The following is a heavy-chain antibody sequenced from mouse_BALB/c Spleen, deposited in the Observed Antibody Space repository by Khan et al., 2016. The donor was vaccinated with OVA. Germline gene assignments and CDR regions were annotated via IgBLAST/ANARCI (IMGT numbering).Heavy chain of an antibody. CDR2: IHTETGEP. Sequence: QIQLVQSGPELKKPGETVKISCKASGYSFTDYSMHWVKQAPGKGLKWMGWIHTETGEPTYADDFKGRFAFSLETSATTAYLQINNLKNEDTATDFCSRTTTADYAMDYWGQGTSVTVSS. D-gene: IGHD1-1*01. J-gene: IGHJ4*01. CDR3: SRTTTADYAMDY. V-gene: IGHV9-2-1*01. CDR1: GYSFTDYS.